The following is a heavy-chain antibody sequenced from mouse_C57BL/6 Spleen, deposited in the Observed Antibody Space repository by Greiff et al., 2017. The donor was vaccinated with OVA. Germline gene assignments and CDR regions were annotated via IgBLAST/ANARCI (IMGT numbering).Heavy chain of an antibody. CDR2: IYPGSGST. D-gene: IGHD2-4*01. CDR3: ARYYDYDGYFDY. V-gene: IGHV1-55*01. CDR1: GYTFTSYW. Sequence: QVQLQQSGAELVKPGASVKMSCKASGYTFTSYWITWVKQRPGQGLEWIGDIYPGSGSTNYNEKFKSKATLTVDTSSSTAYMQLSSLTSEDSAVYYCARYYDYDGYFDYWGQGTTLTVSS. J-gene: IGHJ2*01.